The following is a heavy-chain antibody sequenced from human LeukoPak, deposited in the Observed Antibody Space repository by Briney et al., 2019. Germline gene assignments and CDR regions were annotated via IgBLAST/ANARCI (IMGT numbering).Heavy chain of an antibody. V-gene: IGHV3-23*01. CDR1: KIIFEDCA. CDR3: AKDPAYSSSWYFAGTEDY. D-gene: IGHD6-13*01. J-gene: IGHJ4*02. Sequence: GGPLRLSCAVSKIIFEDCALSWVRQAPGKGLEWVSAISGSGGSTYYADSVKGRFTISRDNSKNTLYLQMNSLRAEDTAVYYCAKDPAYSSSWYFAGTEDYWGQGTLVTVSS. CDR2: ISGSGGST.